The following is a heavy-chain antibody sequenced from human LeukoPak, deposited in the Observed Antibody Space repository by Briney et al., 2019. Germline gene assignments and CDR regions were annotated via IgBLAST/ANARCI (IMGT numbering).Heavy chain of an antibody. CDR1: GYTFTSYD. V-gene: IGHV1-69*04. CDR3: ARDGPGYSYGVYYYYGMDV. D-gene: IGHD5-18*01. Sequence: GASVKVSCKASGYTFTSYDINWVRQAPGQGLEWMGRIIPILGIANYAQKFQGRVTITADKSTSTAYMELSSLRSEDTAVYYCARDGPGYSYGVYYYYGMDVWGQGTTVTVSS. CDR2: IIPILGIA. J-gene: IGHJ6*02.